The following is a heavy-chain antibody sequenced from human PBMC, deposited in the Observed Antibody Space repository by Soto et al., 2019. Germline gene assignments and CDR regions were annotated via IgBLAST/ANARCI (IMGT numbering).Heavy chain of an antibody. Sequence: PGGSLRLSCAASGFTFSNFRMNWIRQAPGEGLEWVSHIDGSGTAMSYVDSVKGRFTISRDNAKNSLYLEMTSLRDEDTAVYYCARQLYTVVTPQDYWGRGTLVTVSS. CDR1: GFTFSNFR. V-gene: IGHV3-48*02. CDR3: ARQLYTVVTPQDY. J-gene: IGHJ4*02. D-gene: IGHD2-21*02. CDR2: IDGSGTAM.